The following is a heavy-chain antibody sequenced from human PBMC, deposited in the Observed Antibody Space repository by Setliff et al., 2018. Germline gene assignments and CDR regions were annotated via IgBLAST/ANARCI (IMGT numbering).Heavy chain of an antibody. J-gene: IGHJ5*02. CDR3: ARHLSHCTMTTCYNNWCDP. CDR2: LYHSGTT. CDR1: GGPISSSSYY. Sequence: PSETLSLTCTVSGGPISSSSYYWGWIRQAPGKGLEWIGSLYHSGTTYYNPSLKRRVTISLDTSKNHFSLNLNSVTAADTAVYFCARHLSHCTMTTCYNNWCDPWGQGTLVTVS. V-gene: IGHV4-39*01. D-gene: IGHD2-2*02.